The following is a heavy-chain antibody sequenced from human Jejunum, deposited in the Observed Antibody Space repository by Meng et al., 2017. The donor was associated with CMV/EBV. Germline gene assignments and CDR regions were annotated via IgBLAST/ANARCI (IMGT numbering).Heavy chain of an antibody. CDR1: GGSIRNDQG. CDR2: IYHSGRT. J-gene: IGHJ4*02. Sequence: QVQLQESGPVLVKPSGTLSLTCDVSGGSIRNDQGWSWVRQAPGKGLEWIGEIYHSGRTNYNPSVKSRVSMSVDKSQNHFSLRLSSVTAADTAVYYCTTLYGDSISWGQGTLVTVSS. D-gene: IGHD4-17*01. CDR3: TTLYGDSIS. V-gene: IGHV4-4*02.